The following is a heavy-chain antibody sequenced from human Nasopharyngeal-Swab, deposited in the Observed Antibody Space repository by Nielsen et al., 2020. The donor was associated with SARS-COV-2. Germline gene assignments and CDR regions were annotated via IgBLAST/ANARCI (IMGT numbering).Heavy chain of an antibody. D-gene: IGHD3-3*01. Sequence: GGSLRLSCAASGFTFSSYSMNWVRQAPGKGLEWVSVIYSGGSTYYADSVKGRFTISRDNSKNTLYLQMNSLRAEDTAVYYCARDRLEYDFWSGLRYYYGMDVWGQGTTVTVSS. CDR2: IYSGGST. V-gene: IGHV3-53*01. J-gene: IGHJ6*02. CDR1: GFTFSSYS. CDR3: ARDRLEYDFWSGLRYYYGMDV.